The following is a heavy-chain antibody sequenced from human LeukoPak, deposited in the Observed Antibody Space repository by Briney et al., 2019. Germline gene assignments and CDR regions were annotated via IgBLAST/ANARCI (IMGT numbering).Heavy chain of an antibody. CDR3: ARRGIVVGHSYYFDF. CDR2: IYHSGST. V-gene: IGHV4-4*02. Sequence: PSETLSLTSAVSGGSISNVNWWSWVRQPPGKGLEWVGEIYHSGSTTYNPSLESRVTMSVDKPKNQFSLKLTSVTAADTAVYYCARRGIVVGHSYYFDFWGQGTLVTVSS. J-gene: IGHJ4*02. CDR1: GGSISNVNW. D-gene: IGHD3-22*01.